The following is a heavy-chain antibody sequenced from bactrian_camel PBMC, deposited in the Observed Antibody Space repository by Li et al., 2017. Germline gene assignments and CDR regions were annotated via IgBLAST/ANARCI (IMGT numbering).Heavy chain of an antibody. CDR1: AHAYSSYC. CDR3: AAALIEAVTSADFQY. CDR2: IWTGGGAT. J-gene: IGHJ4*01. D-gene: IGHD1*01. V-gene: IGHV3S1*01. Sequence: HVQLVESGGGSVQAGGSLRLSCAASAHAYSSYCFGWFRQAPGKEREGVAAIWTGGGATTYADSVKGRFAISKDNVKNTLYLQMNSLKSEDTALYYCAAALIEAVTSADFQYWGQGTQVTVS.